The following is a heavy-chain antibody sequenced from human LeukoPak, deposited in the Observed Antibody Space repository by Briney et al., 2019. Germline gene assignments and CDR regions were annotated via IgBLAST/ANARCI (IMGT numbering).Heavy chain of an antibody. J-gene: IGHJ4*02. Sequence: GRSLRLPCAASGFTFSSYGMHWVRQAPGKGLEWVAVIWYDGSNKYYADSVKGRFTISRDNSKNTLYLQMNSLRAEDTAVYYCARDLMVRGVIGYWGQGTLVTVSS. V-gene: IGHV3-33*01. CDR2: IWYDGSNK. CDR1: GFTFSSYG. CDR3: ARDLMVRGVIGY. D-gene: IGHD3-10*01.